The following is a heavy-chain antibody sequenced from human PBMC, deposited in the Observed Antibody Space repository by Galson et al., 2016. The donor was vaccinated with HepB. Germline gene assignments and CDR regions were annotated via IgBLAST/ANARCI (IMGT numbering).Heavy chain of an antibody. CDR2: IDSSGSSI. V-gene: IGHV3-48*03. CDR3: AKEGPYSWNDY. D-gene: IGHD1-1*01. CDR1: GFTFSRSA. Sequence: SLRLSCAASGFTFSRSAMNWVRQAPGKGLEWISYIDSSGSSIYYADSVKGRFTISRDNAKNALFPQVNSLRAEDTAIYYCAKEGPYSWNDYWGQGTLVTVSS. J-gene: IGHJ4*02.